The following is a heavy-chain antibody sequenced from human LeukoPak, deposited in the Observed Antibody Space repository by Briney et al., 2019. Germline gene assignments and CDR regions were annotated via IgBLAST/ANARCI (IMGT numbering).Heavy chain of an antibody. CDR1: GYTFTSYG. CDR2: ISAYNAHT. V-gene: IGHV1-18*01. D-gene: IGHD1-26*01. J-gene: IGHJ3*02. Sequence: ASVKVSCKASGYTFTSYGISWVRQAPGQGLEWMGWISAYNAHTNYAQNLQARVTMTTDTSASTAYMELRILRSDDTAVYYCARGGRWELPRPYAFDIWGQGTMVTVSP. CDR3: ARGGRWELPRPYAFDI.